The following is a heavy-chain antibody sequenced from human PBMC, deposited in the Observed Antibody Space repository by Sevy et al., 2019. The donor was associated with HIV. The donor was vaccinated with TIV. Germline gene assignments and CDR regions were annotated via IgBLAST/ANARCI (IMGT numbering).Heavy chain of an antibody. Sequence: GGSLRLSCAASGFIFSSYGMHWVRQAPDKGLEWVTFIRNDGSTKYYADSVRGRFTISRDNSKRTGYLQMSRLRPEDTAVYYCAKGPHPAVTTSYGMDVWGQGTTVTVSS. V-gene: IGHV3-30*02. D-gene: IGHD4-17*01. J-gene: IGHJ6*02. CDR1: GFIFSSYG. CDR2: IRNDGSTK. CDR3: AKGPHPAVTTSYGMDV.